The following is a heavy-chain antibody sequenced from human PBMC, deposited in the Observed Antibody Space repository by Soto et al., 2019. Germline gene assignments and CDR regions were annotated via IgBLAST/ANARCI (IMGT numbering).Heavy chain of an antibody. V-gene: IGHV5-10-1*01. CDR2: IDPSDSYT. CDR1: GYSFTSYW. CDR3: ARAIDYGGNSRVFYDFDY. D-gene: IGHD4-17*01. Sequence: PGKSLKISCKGSGYSFTSYWISWVRQMPGKGLEWMGRIDPSDSYTNYSPSFQGHVTISADKSISTAYLQWSSLKASDTAMYYCARAIDYGGNSRVFYDFDYWGQGTLVTVSS. J-gene: IGHJ4*02.